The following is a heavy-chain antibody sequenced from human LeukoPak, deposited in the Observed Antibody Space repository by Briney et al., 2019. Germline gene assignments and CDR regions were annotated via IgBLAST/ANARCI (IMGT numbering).Heavy chain of an antibody. J-gene: IGHJ4*02. D-gene: IGHD5-18*01. CDR2: ISAYNGNT. Sequence: GASVKVSCKASGYTFTGYYMHWVRQAPGQGLEWMGWISAYNGNTNYAQKLQGRVTMTTDTSTSTAYMELRSLRSDDTAVYYCARDVGYGYGSPYYDYWGQGTLVTVSS. CDR3: ARDVGYGYGSPYYDY. CDR1: GYTFTGYY. V-gene: IGHV1-18*04.